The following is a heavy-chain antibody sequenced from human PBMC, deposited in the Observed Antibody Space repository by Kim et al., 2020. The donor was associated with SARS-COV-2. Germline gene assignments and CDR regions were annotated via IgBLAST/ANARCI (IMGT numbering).Heavy chain of an antibody. CDR2: FDPEDGET. Sequence: ASVKVSCKVSGYTLTELSMHWVRQAPGKGLEWMGGFDPEDGETIYAQKFQGRVTMTEDTSTDTAYMELSSLRSEDTAVYYCATAPGIAVAGTAPNWFDPWGQGPLVPVSS. CDR1: GYTLTELS. V-gene: IGHV1-24*01. CDR3: ATAPGIAVAGTAPNWFDP. J-gene: IGHJ5*02. D-gene: IGHD6-19*01.